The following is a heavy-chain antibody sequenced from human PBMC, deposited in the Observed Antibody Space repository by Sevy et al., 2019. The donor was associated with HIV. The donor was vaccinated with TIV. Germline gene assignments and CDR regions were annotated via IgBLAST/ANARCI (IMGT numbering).Heavy chain of an antibody. V-gene: IGHV1-46*01. CDR2: INPSGGST. D-gene: IGHD2-21*02. CDR1: GYTFTSYY. J-gene: IGHJ4*02. Sequence: ASVKVSCKASGYTFTSYYMHWVRQAPGQGLEWMGIINPSGGSTSYAQKFQGRVTMTRDTSTSTVYMELSSLRSEDTAVYYCAREASYCGGDCLNFDYWGQGTLVTVSS. CDR3: AREASYCGGDCLNFDY.